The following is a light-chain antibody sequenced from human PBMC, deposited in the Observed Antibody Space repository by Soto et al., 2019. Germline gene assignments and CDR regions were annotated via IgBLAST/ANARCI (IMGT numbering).Light chain of an antibody. Sequence: QSALTQPPSASGSPGQSVTISCTGTLSDIGAYDLVSWYQQYPGKAPKLMIYDVTNRPSGVPNRFSGSKSGNTASLTISGLQAEDEADYYCISYTGSSTSYVFGSGTKLTVL. CDR2: DVT. CDR3: ISYTGSSTSYV. V-gene: IGLV2-8*01. J-gene: IGLJ1*01. CDR1: LSDIGAYDL.